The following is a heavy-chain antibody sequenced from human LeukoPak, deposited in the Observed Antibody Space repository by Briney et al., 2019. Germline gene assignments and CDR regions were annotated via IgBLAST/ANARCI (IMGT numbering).Heavy chain of an antibody. CDR1: GFSFWRYD. J-gene: IGHJ5*02. CDR2: ISDDGRKE. V-gene: IGHV3-30*04. CDR3: ARAAAVTGAFRDNWFDP. Sequence: GRSLRLSCAASGFSFWRYDMHWVRQAPGKGLEWVAVISDDGRKEIYRDSVKGRFTISRDNSKNTLYLQMNSLRAEYTAVYYCARAAAVTGAFRDNWFDPGGQESLVTVSS. D-gene: IGHD6-19*01.